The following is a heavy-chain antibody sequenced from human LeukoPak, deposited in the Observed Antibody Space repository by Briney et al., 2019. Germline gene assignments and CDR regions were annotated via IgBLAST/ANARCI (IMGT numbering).Heavy chain of an antibody. CDR2: ISYDGGHK. CDR1: RFTFSSYA. D-gene: IGHD6-19*01. V-gene: IGHV3-30*04. Sequence: PGGSLRLSCAASRFTFSSYAMHWVRQAPGKGLEWVAVISYDGGHKYYADSVKGRFTISRDNSKYTLYLQMNSLRAEDTAVYYCARSPREYSSGWYGSSGPNFDYWGQGTLVTVSS. J-gene: IGHJ4*02. CDR3: ARSPREYSSGWYGSSGPNFDY.